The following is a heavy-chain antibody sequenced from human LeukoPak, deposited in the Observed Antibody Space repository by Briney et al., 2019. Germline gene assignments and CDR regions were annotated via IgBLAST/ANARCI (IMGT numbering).Heavy chain of an antibody. CDR3: ASFTDRRVRGVINTADY. CDR2: IYYSGST. CDR1: GGSMTSSSYY. J-gene: IGHJ4*02. D-gene: IGHD3-10*01. V-gene: IGHV4-39*01. Sequence: SETLSLTCTVSGGSMTSSSYYWGWIRQPPGKGLEWIGSIYYSGSTYYNPSLKSRVTISLDTSKNQFSLKLNSVTAADTAVYYCASFTDRRVRGVINTADYWGQGTLVTVSS.